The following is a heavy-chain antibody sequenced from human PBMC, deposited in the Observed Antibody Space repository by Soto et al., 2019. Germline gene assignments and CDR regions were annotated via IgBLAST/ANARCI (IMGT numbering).Heavy chain of an antibody. V-gene: IGHV4-59*01. CDR1: GGSISSYY. Sequence: VQLQESGPGLVKPSETLSLTCTVSGGSISSYYWSWIRQPPGKGLEWIGYSYYSGSTNYNPSLKSRVTISVDTSKNKFSLKLSSVTAADTAVYYCASGSRDLLPYSYYGIDVWGQGTTVTVSS. CDR2: SYYSGST. CDR3: ASGSRDLLPYSYYGIDV. J-gene: IGHJ6*02. D-gene: IGHD1-26*01.